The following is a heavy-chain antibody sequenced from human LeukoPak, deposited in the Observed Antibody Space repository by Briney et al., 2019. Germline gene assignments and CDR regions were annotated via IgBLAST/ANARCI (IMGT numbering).Heavy chain of an antibody. Sequence: GGSLRLSCAASGFTFSSYWKEWVRQAPGEGLVWVSRINSDGSSTSYADSVKGRFTISRDNAKNTLYLQMNSLRAEDTAVYYCARRGAVANAFDIWGQGTMVTVSS. CDR1: GFTFSSYW. D-gene: IGHD6-19*01. V-gene: IGHV3-74*01. J-gene: IGHJ3*02. CDR2: INSDGSST. CDR3: ARRGAVANAFDI.